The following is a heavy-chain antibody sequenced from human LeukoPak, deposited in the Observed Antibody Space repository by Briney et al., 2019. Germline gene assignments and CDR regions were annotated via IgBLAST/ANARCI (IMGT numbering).Heavy chain of an antibody. CDR3: AKAPASYWYFDL. CDR2: ISYDGSNK. Sequence: PGGSLRLSCGASGFTFSSYGMHWVRQAPGKGLEWVAVISYDGSNKYYADPVKGRFTISRDNSKNTLYLQMNSLRAEDTAVYYCAKAPASYWYFDLWGRGTLVTVSS. J-gene: IGHJ2*01. V-gene: IGHV3-30*18. CDR1: GFTFSSYG.